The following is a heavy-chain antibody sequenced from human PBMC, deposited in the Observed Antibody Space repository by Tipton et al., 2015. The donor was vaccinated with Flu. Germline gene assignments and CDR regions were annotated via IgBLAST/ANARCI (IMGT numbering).Heavy chain of an antibody. V-gene: IGHV4-61*02. CDR3: ASGNFYDSSGYVAF. CDR1: GASVRSSRYY. D-gene: IGHD3-22*01. J-gene: IGHJ4*02. Sequence: GLVKPSETLSLICSVSGASVRSSRYYWSWIRQPVGKGPEWIGRTHTSGNTNYNSSFGSRLTMSVDTSKSQFAMTLTSVTVADTAVYYCASGNFYDSSGYVAFWGQGILVTVYS. CDR2: THTSGNT.